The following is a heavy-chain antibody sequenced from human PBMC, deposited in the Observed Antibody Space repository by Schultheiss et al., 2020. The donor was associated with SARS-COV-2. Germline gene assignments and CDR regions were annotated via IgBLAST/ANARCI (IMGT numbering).Heavy chain of an antibody. J-gene: IGHJ6*03. CDR2: IWYDGSNK. CDR1: GFTFSSYG. Sequence: GGSLRLSCAASGFTFSSYGMHWVRQAPGKGLEWVAVIWYDGSNKYYADSVKGRFTISRDNSKNTLYLQMNSLRAEDTAVYYCAKKSAVVVGYYYYMDVWGKGTTVTVSS. D-gene: IGHD2-2*01. V-gene: IGHV3-33*06. CDR3: AKKSAVVVGYYYYMDV.